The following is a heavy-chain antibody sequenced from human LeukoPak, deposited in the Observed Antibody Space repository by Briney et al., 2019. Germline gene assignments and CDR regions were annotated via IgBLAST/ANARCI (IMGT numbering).Heavy chain of an antibody. V-gene: IGHV4-61*02. J-gene: IGHJ4*02. CDR1: GGSISSGSYY. D-gene: IGHD5-18*01. CDR3: ARARKGRGYSYLHFDY. CDR2: IYTSGSA. Sequence: PSQTLSLTXTVSGGSISSGSYYWSWIRQPAGEGLEWIGRIYTSGSANYNPSLQSRVTISVDTSKNQFSLKLSSVPAADTAVYYCARARKGRGYSYLHFDYWGQGTLVTVSS.